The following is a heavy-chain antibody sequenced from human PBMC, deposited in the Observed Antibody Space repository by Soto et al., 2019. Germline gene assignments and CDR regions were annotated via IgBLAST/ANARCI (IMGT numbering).Heavy chain of an antibody. CDR3: ARAYYYDSSGYFYFDY. J-gene: IGHJ4*02. V-gene: IGHV1-69*13. Sequence: SVKVSCKASGGTFSSYAISWVRQAPGQGLEWMGGIIPIFGTANYAQKFQGRVTITADESTSTAYMELSSLRSEDTAVYYCARAYYYDSSGYFYFDYWGQGTLVTVSS. CDR1: GGTFSSYA. D-gene: IGHD3-22*01. CDR2: IIPIFGTA.